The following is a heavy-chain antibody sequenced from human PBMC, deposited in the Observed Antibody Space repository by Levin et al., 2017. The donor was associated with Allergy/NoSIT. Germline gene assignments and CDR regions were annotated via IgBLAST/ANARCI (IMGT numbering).Heavy chain of an antibody. CDR2: INGDASST. CDR3: TRDFDRDDF. V-gene: IGHV3-74*01. CDR1: GFTFSYHW. Sequence: AGGSLRPSCVASGFTFSYHWIHWVRQAPGEGPFWVSRINGDASSTGYADSVRGRFTISRDNAKNTLYLQMNSLRTEDTAVYYCTRDFDRDDFWGQGTLVTVSS. D-gene: IGHD3-9*01. J-gene: IGHJ4*02.